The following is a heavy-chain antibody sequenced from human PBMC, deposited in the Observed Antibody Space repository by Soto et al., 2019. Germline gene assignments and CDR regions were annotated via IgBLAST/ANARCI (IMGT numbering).Heavy chain of an antibody. Sequence: SGPTLVNPTQTLTLTCTFSGFSLTTSGMCVSWIRQPPGKALEWLARIDWDDDEFYKTSLKTRLTISKDSSKNQVVLTMTNMDPVDTATYYCARMFHCSGGTCPFDYWGQGALVTVSS. J-gene: IGHJ4*02. CDR3: ARMFHCSGGTCPFDY. CDR1: GFSLTTSGMC. CDR2: IDWDDDE. D-gene: IGHD2-15*01. V-gene: IGHV2-70*17.